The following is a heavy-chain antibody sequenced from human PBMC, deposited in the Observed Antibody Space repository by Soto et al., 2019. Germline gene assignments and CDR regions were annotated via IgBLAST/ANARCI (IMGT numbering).Heavy chain of an antibody. CDR2: INAGYGNT. V-gene: IGHV1-3*01. CDR3: ARDTGDGTFDF. CDR1: GYTFSSYA. Sequence: ASVKVSCKASGYTFSSYAMHWVRQAPGQRLEWMGWINAGYGNTKSSQKFQDRVTISRDTSASTASMELTSPRSEDTAVYYCARDTGDGTFDFWGQGTLVTVSS. J-gene: IGHJ4*02. D-gene: IGHD7-27*01.